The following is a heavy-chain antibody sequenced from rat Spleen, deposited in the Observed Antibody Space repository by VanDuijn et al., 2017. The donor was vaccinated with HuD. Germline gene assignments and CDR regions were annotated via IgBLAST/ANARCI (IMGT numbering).Heavy chain of an antibody. CDR3: ARKGILRPGGYYFDY. J-gene: IGHJ2*01. CDR2: ITTGGGNT. V-gene: IGHV5S14*01. Sequence: EVQLVESGGGLVQPGRSLKLSCAASGFTFSNYGMAWVRQTPTKGLEWVASITTGGGNTYYRDSVKGRFTISRDNAKNTPYLQMDSLRSEDTATYYCARKGILRPGGYYFDYWGQGVMVTVSS. D-gene: IGHD1-6*01. CDR1: GFTFSNYG.